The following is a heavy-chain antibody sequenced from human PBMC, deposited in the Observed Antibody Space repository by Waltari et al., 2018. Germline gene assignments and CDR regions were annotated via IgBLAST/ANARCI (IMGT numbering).Heavy chain of an antibody. J-gene: IGHJ3*02. CDR2: ISAGSGNK. CDR1: GFTFSSYG. CDR3: VRDHRFAFDN. V-gene: IGHV3-48*04. Sequence: EVQLVESGVGLAQPGGSLRLCCSASGFTFSSYGVNWVRQAPGKGLEWVSYISAGSGNKRYADSVEGRFSISRDNTRNSLSLQMNSLRVEDTAVYYCVRDHRFAFDNWGQGTVVSVSS.